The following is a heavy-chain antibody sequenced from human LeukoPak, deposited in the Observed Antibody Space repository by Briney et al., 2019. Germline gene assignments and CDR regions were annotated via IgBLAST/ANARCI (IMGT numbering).Heavy chain of an antibody. J-gene: IGHJ5*02. CDR2: TKYDGSSA. CDR3: AKSDWFDP. V-gene: IGHV3-74*01. CDR1: GFTFSNYW. Sequence: HPGESLRLSCATSGFTFSNYWMSWLRQAPGKGLVWVSRTKYDGSSATYAESVKGRFTISRDNARNTLYLQMNSLRVDDTAVYYCAKSDWFDPWGRGILVTVSS.